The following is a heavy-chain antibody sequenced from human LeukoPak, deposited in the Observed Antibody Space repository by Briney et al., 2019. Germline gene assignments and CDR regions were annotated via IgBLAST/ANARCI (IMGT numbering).Heavy chain of an antibody. CDR3: ARVPSLYYYYYMDV. CDR1: GGSISSSSYY. Sequence: SETLSLTCTFSGGSISSSSYYWGWIRQPPGKGLEWIGSIYYSARTYYNPSLKSRVTISVDTSKNQFSLKLSSVTAADTAVYYCARVPSLYYYYYMDVWGKGTTVTVSS. V-gene: IGHV4-39*07. CDR2: IYYSART. D-gene: IGHD5-24*01. J-gene: IGHJ6*03.